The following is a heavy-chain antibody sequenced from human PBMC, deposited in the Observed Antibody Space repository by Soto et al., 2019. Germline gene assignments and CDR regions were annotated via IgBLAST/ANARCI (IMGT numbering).Heavy chain of an antibody. CDR3: ARAGDSSGYYHFDY. D-gene: IGHD3-22*01. CDR2: MNPNSGNT. V-gene: IGHV1-8*01. CDR1: GYTFTSYD. J-gene: IGHJ4*02. Sequence: QVQLVQSGAEVKKPGASVKVSCKASGYTFTSYDINWVRQATGQGLEWMGWMNPNSGNTGYAQKFQGRVTMTRNTSISTAYRELSSLRSEDTAVYYCARAGDSSGYYHFDYWGQGTLVTVSS.